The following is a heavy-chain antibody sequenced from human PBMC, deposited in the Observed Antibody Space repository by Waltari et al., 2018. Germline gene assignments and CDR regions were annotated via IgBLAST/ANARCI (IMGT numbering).Heavy chain of an antibody. D-gene: IGHD3-16*01. V-gene: IGHV3-23*01. CDR3: AKLGSRHQALNFDY. CDR2: ISASDDSI. CDR1: GFTFNEYV. Sequence: EVQLLESGGGLVQPGGSLRLSCAASGFTFNEYVMTWVRQAPGKGLEWVSAISASDDSIYYADSVKGRFTISRDNSKNTLYLQMNSLRAEDTALYYCAKLGSRHQALNFDYWGQGTLVTVSS. J-gene: IGHJ4*02.